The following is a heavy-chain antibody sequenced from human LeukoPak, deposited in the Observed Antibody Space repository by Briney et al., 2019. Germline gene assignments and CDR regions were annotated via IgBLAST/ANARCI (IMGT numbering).Heavy chain of an antibody. CDR3: ARVGSSGWFESWYFDY. Sequence: SETLSLTCTVSGGSISSGGYYWSWIRQPPGKGLEWIGYIYHSGSTYYNPSLKSRVTISVDRSKNQFSLKLSSVTAADTAVYYCARVGSSGWFESWYFDYWGQGTLVTVSS. D-gene: IGHD6-19*01. CDR1: GGSISSGGYY. CDR2: IYHSGST. V-gene: IGHV4-30-2*01. J-gene: IGHJ4*02.